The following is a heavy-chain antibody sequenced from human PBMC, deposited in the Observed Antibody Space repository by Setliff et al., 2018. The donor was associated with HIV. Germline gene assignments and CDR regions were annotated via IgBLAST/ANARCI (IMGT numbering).Heavy chain of an antibody. J-gene: IGHJ1*01. CDR3: ASSRSLFGEEYFHH. CDR2: IYHSGSA. D-gene: IGHD3-10*02. V-gene: IGHV4-39*01. Sequence: TLSLTCNVSGGSISGSSYYWGWIRQPPGKGLEWIGSIYHSGSASHNPSLKSRITISVDTSKNQFSLKLRSVTAADTAVYYRASSRSLFGEEYFHHWGQGTLVTVSS. CDR1: GGSISGSSYY.